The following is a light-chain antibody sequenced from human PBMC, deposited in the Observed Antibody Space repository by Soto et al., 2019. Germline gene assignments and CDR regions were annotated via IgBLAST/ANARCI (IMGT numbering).Light chain of an antibody. CDR3: CSYAGGSTWV. J-gene: IGLJ3*02. Sequence: QSVLTQSPSASGTPGQRVTISCSGSRSNIGRNFAYWYQHVPGTAPRLLIQRNNERPSGVPDRFSGSKSGNTASLAISGLQAEDEADYYCCSYAGGSTWVFGGGTKLTVL. V-gene: IGLV1-47*01. CDR1: RSNIGRNF. CDR2: RNN.